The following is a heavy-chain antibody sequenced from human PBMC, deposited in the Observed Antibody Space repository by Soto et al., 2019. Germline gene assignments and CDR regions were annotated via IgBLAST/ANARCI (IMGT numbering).Heavy chain of an antibody. D-gene: IGHD3-22*01. J-gene: IGHJ4*02. CDR2: IYWDDDK. CDR1: GFSLSTSGVG. CDR3: AHRLCDSSCYWDVGYFDY. V-gene: IGHV2-5*02. Sequence: QITLKESGPTLVKPTQTLTLTCTFSGFSLSTSGVGVGWIRQPPGKALECLALIYWDDDKRYSPSLKSRLTITKDTSKNQVVHTMTNMDPVDTATYFCAHRLCDSSCYWDVGYFDYWGRGTLVTVSS.